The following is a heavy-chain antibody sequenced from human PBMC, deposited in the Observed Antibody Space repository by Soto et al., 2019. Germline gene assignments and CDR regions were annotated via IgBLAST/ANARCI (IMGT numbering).Heavy chain of an antibody. Sequence: QVQLVQSGAEVKKPGASVRVSCKASGYTFTNYDINWMRQAGGQGLKWLGWTNPRSGQTGYAQKFHGRVNMTRDTSTSTAYVDLSGPTYEDAAVYYCAKNKGATGDVEHWGLGTLVTVSS. CDR1: GYTFTNYD. J-gene: IGHJ4*01. V-gene: IGHV1-8*01. D-gene: IGHD4-17*01. CDR3: AKNKGATGDVEH. CDR2: TNPRSGQT.